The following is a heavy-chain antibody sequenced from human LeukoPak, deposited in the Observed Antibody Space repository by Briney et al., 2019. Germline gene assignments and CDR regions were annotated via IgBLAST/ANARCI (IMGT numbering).Heavy chain of an antibody. CDR1: GGSISNTNW. CDR2: ISLTGLT. CDR3: SRENGALSPFGY. V-gene: IGHV4-4*02. D-gene: IGHD2-8*01. Sequence: SETLSLTCGVSGGSISNTNWWSWVRQPPGQGLEWIGEISLTGLTHYNPSLESRVTVSLDKSKNQLSLNLTSVTAADTAVYYCSRENGALSPFGYWGQGTLVTVLS. J-gene: IGHJ4*02.